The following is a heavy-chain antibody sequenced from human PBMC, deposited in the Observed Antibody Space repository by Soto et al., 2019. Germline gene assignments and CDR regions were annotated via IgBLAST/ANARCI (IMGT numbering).Heavy chain of an antibody. D-gene: IGHD2-15*01. CDR1: GYTFSDYY. V-gene: IGHV1-2*02. CDR3: ARGGEFCSTGSCNSSLGDAFDV. Sequence: QVQLVQSGAEVKKPGASMKVSCKASGYTFSDYYMHWVRQAPGQGLECMGWSSPNNGATNYAQKFQDRVTMTRDASLTTAYMELSRLRSDDTAVYYCARGGEFCSTGSCNSSLGDAFDVWGQGTTVTVSS. J-gene: IGHJ3*01. CDR2: SSPNNGAT.